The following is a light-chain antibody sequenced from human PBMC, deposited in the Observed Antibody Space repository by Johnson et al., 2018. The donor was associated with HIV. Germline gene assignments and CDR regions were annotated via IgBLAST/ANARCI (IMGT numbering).Light chain of an antibody. J-gene: IGLJ1*01. CDR3: GTWDSSLILYV. CDR2: DTD. Sequence: QSVLTQPPSMSAAPGQKVTISCSGSSSNIGNNFVSWYQQVPGTAPKLLIYDTDKRPSGIPDRFSGSKSGTSATLGITGLQTGDEADYYCGTWDSSLILYVFGTGTKVTVL. CDR1: SSNIGNNF. V-gene: IGLV1-51*01.